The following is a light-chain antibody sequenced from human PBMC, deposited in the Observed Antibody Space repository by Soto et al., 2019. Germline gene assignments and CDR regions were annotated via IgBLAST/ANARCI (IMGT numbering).Light chain of an antibody. CDR3: QQFNDYPLT. CDR2: GAS. Sequence: DIQLTQSPSFLSASVGDRVTISCRASQGISDYLAWYQQKPGKAPKLLIYGASTLQSGVPSRFSGSASGTEFTLTISSLQPEDFATYFCQQFNDYPLTFGLGTKMEIK. V-gene: IGKV1-9*01. CDR1: QGISDY. J-gene: IGKJ4*01.